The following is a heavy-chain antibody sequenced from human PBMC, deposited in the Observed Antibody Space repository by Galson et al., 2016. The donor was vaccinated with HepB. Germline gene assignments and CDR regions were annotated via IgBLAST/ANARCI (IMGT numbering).Heavy chain of an antibody. D-gene: IGHD6-19*01. Sequence: SLRLSCAAAGFTFRSYWMHWVRQTPGKGLLWVSRINSDGSTINYADSVKGRLTISSDNAKNTRYLQMNSLRGEDTAKYYCVRAPLRGCSGHGDYWGQGTLVTVSS. CDR1: GFTFRSYW. V-gene: IGHV3-74*01. CDR2: INSDGSTI. CDR3: VRAPLRGCSGHGDY. J-gene: IGHJ4*02.